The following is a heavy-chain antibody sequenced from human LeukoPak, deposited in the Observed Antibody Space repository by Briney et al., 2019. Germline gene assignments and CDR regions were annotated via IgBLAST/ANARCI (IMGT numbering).Heavy chain of an antibody. CDR3: ARGGGGDCYGL. CDR1: GGSISSYY. V-gene: IGHV4-59*12. D-gene: IGHD2-21*02. J-gene: IGHJ2*01. Sequence: PSETLSLTCTVSGGSISSYYWSWIRQPPGKGLEWIGHIYYSGSTHYNPSLKSRVTISVDTSKNQFSLKLSSVTAADTAVYYCARGGGGDCYGLWGRGALVTVSS. CDR2: IYYSGST.